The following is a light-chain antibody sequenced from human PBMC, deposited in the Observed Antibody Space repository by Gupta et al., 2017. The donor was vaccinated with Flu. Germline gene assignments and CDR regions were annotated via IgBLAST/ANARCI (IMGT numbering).Light chain of an antibody. V-gene: IGLV8-61*01. J-gene: IGLJ2*01. CDR2: ITN. CDR1: SGPVSTANY. CDR3: VLFMSGDIWV. Sequence: QTVVTQESSFSVSPGGTVTLTCGLGSGPVSTANYPSWYQQTPVQAPLALIHITNVRFSGVPYRFSGSILGNKAALTITGAQADDESDYYCVLFMSGDIWVFGGVTKLTVL.